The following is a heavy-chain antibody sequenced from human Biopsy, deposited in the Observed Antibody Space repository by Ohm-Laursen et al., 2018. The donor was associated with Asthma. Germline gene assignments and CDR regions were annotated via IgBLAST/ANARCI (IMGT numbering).Heavy chain of an antibody. V-gene: IGHV1-69*13. CDR2: INSVFGTT. CDR3: ARKAGSCISRTCYSLDF. CDR1: GGTFNTYV. J-gene: IGHJ4*02. D-gene: IGHD2-2*01. Sequence: GASVKASCKSLGGTFNTYVIGWVRQAPGQGLEWLGGINSVFGTTTYPQKFQDRVTITADDSTSTVYMELSSLRSEDTDVYYCARKAGSCISRTCYSLDFWGQGTLVTVSS.